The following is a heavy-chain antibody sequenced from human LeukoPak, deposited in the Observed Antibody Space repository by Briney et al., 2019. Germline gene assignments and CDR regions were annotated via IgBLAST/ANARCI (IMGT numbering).Heavy chain of an antibody. CDR2: IYYSGST. CDR3: AREKVEHIVVVTAIPFDP. Sequence: PSETLSLTCTVSGGSISSSSYYWGWIRQPPGKGLEWIGSIYYSGSTYYNPSLKSRVTISVDTSKNQFSLKLSSVTAADTAVYYCAREKVEHIVVVTAIPFDPWGQGTLVTVSS. D-gene: IGHD2-21*02. J-gene: IGHJ5*02. CDR1: GGSISSSSYY. V-gene: IGHV4-39*07.